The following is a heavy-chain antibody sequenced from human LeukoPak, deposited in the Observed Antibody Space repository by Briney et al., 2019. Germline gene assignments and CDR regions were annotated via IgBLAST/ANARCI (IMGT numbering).Heavy chain of an antibody. Sequence: PGGSLRLSCAASGFTLRSYTMNWVRQAPGKGLEWVSSIGISSNKIYYADSVKGRFIISRDNAKNSVYLQMNSLRAEDTAVYYCANSNYQAYYFDYWGQGTLVTVSS. CDR1: GFTLRSYT. V-gene: IGHV3-21*01. CDR3: ANSNYQAYYFDY. J-gene: IGHJ4*02. CDR2: IGISSNKI. D-gene: IGHD4-11*01.